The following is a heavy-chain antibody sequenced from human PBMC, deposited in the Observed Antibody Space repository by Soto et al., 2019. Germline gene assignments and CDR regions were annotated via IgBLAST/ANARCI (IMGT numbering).Heavy chain of an antibody. CDR3: ARVVGAYGSGSYENRFDP. V-gene: IGHV4-4*02. Sequence: SETLALTCAVSGGSIGSTDWWSWVRQPPGKGLEWIGEIYHSGSTHYNPSLKSRVTISVDKSKNQFSLKVTSVTAADTAEYYCARVVGAYGSGSYENRFDPWGQGTLVTVSS. CDR1: GGSIGSTDW. J-gene: IGHJ5*02. CDR2: IYHSGST. D-gene: IGHD3-10*01.